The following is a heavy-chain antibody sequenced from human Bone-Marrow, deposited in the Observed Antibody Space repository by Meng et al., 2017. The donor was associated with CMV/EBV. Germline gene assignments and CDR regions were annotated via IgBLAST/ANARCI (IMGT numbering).Heavy chain of an antibody. Sequence: SETLSLTCAVYSGTFSDYYWTWIRQPPGKGLEWIGEINHSGSTNYNPSLKSRVTISVDTSKNQFSLKLSSVTAADTAVYYCARGVGAYPYYYYGMAVWGQGPTVTVSS. D-gene: IGHD1-26*01. CDR1: SGTFSDYY. J-gene: IGHJ6*02. CDR2: INHSGST. CDR3: ARGVGAYPYYYYGMAV. V-gene: IGHV4-34*01.